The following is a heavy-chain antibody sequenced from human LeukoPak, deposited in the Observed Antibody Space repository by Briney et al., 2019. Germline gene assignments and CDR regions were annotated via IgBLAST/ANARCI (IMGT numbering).Heavy chain of an antibody. V-gene: IGHV4-59*01. CDR2: IHYSGST. J-gene: IGHJ5*02. D-gene: IGHD2-2*01. CDR3: ATGGYCSSTSCYGPRWFDP. Sequence: PSETLSLTCTVSGGSISSYYWSWIRQPPGKGLGWIGYIHYSGSTNYNPSLKSRVIISVDTSKNQFSLKLNSVTAADTAVYYCATGGYCSSTSCYGPRWFDPWGQGTLVTVSS. CDR1: GGSISSYY.